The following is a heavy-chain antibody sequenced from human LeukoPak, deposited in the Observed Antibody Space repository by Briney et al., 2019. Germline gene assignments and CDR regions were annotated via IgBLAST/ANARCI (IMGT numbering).Heavy chain of an antibody. J-gene: IGHJ4*02. V-gene: IGHV4-39*07. CDR2: IYYSGST. D-gene: IGHD5-12*01. Sequence: PSETLSLTCTVSGGSISSSSYYWGWIRQPPGKGLEWIGSIYYSGSTYYNPSLKSRVTISVDTSKNQFSLKLSSVTAEDTAVYYCARGPSGYHNTGGQGTLVTVSS. CDR1: GGSISSSSYY. CDR3: ARGPSGYHNT.